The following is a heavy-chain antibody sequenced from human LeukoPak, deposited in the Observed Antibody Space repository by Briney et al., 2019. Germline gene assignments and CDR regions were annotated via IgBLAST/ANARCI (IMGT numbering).Heavy chain of an antibody. V-gene: IGHV3-30-3*01. CDR3: ARVSSVGATREFDY. CDR2: ISYDGVNK. J-gene: IGHJ4*02. CDR1: GFTFSTYV. Sequence: GRSLRLSCAASGFTFSTYVMHWVRQVPGKGLEWVAVISYDGVNKYYADSVKGRFTISRDDSKNTVYLQMNSLRVEDTAVYYCARVSSVGATREFDYWGQGTLVTVSS. D-gene: IGHD1-26*01.